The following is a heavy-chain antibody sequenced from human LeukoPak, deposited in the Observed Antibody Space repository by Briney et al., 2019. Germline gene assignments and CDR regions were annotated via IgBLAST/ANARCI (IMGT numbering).Heavy chain of an antibody. V-gene: IGHV3-53*01. D-gene: IGHD4-23*01. CDR3: ARRGDGGRSFDY. J-gene: IGHJ4*02. CDR2: IYSGGTT. Sequence: GGSLRLSCVASGFTVSSSYMNWVRQAPGKGLEWVSLIYSGGTTYYADSVKGRFTISRDNSKNTLYLQMNSLRAEDTAVYYCARRGDGGRSFDYWGQGTLVTVSS. CDR1: GFTVSSSY.